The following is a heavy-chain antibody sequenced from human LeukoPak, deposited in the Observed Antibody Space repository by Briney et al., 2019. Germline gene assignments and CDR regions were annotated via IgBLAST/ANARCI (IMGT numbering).Heavy chain of an antibody. V-gene: IGHV4-4*07. CDR2: IYTSGST. CDR3: ARSGSYYPYYYYYYMDV. D-gene: IGHD1-26*01. Sequence: SETLSLTCTVSGGSISSYYWSWIRQPAGKGLEWIGRIYTSGSTNYNPSLKSRVTMSVDTSKNQFSLKLSSVTAADTAVYYCARSGSYYPYYYYYYMDVWGKGTTVAVSS. CDR1: GGSISSYY. J-gene: IGHJ6*03.